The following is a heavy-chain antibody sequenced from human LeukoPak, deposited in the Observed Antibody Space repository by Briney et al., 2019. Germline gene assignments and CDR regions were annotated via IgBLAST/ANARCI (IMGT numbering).Heavy chain of an antibody. CDR3: AGLVGRYSSGLYYYYFDY. CDR2: MYLSGTT. D-gene: IGHD3-22*01. V-gene: IGHV4-34*01. J-gene: IGHJ4*02. CDR1: GGPLRGSN. Sequence: PSETLSLTCAVYGGPLRGSNWGGFANPPGKGLEWLGEMYLSGTTHSNPSVKSRVTISIDKSKNQFFLNLSSVTAADTAVYYCAGLVGRYSSGLYYYYFDYWGQGTLVTVSS.